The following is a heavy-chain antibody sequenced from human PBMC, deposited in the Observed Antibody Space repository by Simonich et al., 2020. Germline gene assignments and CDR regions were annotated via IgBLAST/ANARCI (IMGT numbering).Heavy chain of an antibody. CDR3: ASSKLATIDY. Sequence: QVQLVQSGAEVKKPGASVKVSCKASGYTFTDYYMHWVRQAPGQGLEWMGWINPNSGGTNYAHKLQGRVTMTRDTSISTAYMELSRLRSDDTAVYYCASSKLATIDYWGQGTLVTVSS. CDR2: INPNSGGT. CDR1: GYTFTDYY. V-gene: IGHV1-2*07. J-gene: IGHJ4*02. D-gene: IGHD5-12*01.